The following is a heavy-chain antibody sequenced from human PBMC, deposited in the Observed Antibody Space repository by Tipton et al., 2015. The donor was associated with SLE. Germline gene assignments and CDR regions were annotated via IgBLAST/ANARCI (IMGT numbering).Heavy chain of an antibody. CDR1: GFTFGNYW. Sequence: GSLRLSCVASGFTFGNYWMSWVRQAPGKGLEWVANIKEDGREKDFVDSVKGRFTISRDNAKNSLYLQMNNLSTEDTAFYFCARDQHPLGDYPMDYWGQGTLVTVSS. V-gene: IGHV3-7*03. CDR3: ARDQHPLGDYPMDY. CDR2: IKEDGREK. J-gene: IGHJ4*02. D-gene: IGHD4-17*01.